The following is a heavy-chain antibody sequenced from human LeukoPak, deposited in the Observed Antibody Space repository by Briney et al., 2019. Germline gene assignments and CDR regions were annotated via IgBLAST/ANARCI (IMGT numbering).Heavy chain of an antibody. CDR3: ARVDYYDSRGYYVGNY. V-gene: IGHV1-8*02. J-gene: IGHJ4*02. D-gene: IGHD3-22*01. CDR1: GYTFTSYG. Sequence: GASVKVSCKASGYTFTSYGISWVRQATGQGLEWMGWMNPNSGNTGYAQKFQGRVTMTRNTSISTAYMELSSLRSEDTAVYYCARVDYYDSRGYYVGNYWGQGTLVTVSS. CDR2: MNPNSGNT.